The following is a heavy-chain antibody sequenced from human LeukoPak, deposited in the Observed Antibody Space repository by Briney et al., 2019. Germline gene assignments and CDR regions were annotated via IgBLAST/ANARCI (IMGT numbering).Heavy chain of an antibody. J-gene: IGHJ4*02. CDR2: ISYDGSNK. Sequence: GGSLRLSCAASGFTFSNYGMHWVRQAPGKGLEWVAVISYDGSNKYYADSVKGRFTISRDNSKNTLYLQMNSLRAEDTAVYYCARDRIMTTVTFDYWGQGTLVTVSS. D-gene: IGHD4-4*01. CDR3: ARDRIMTTVTFDY. V-gene: IGHV3-30*03. CDR1: GFTFSNYG.